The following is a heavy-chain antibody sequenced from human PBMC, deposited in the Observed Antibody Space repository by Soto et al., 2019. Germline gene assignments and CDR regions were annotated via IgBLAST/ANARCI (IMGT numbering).Heavy chain of an antibody. CDR1: GFTFSSYG. D-gene: IGHD2-2*02. CDR2: IWCDGSNK. Sequence: GGSLRLSCAASGFTFSSYGMHWVRQAPGKGLEWVAVIWCDGSNKYYADSVKGRFTISRDNSKNTLYLQMNSLRAEDTAVYYCARDLLCSSTSCYSVHYYYYYGMDVWGQGTTVTVSS. CDR3: ARDLLCSSTSCYSVHYYYYYGMDV. V-gene: IGHV3-33*01. J-gene: IGHJ6*02.